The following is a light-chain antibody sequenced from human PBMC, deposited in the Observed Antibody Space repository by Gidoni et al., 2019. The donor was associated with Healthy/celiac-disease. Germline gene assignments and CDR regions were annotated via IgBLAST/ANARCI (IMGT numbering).Light chain of an antibody. J-gene: IGKJ1*01. Sequence: EIVLTQSQATLSLSPGERATLSCRASQSVSSYLAWYQQKPGQAPRLLIYEASNRATGIPARFSGSGSGTDFTLTISSLEPEDFAVYYCQQRSNWPRGTFGQGTKVEIK. CDR3: QQRSNWPRGT. CDR2: EAS. V-gene: IGKV3-11*01. CDR1: QSVSSY.